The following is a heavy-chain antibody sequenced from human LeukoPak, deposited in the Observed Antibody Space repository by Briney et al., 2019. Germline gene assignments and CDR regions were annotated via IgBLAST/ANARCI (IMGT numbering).Heavy chain of an antibody. Sequence: ASVKVSCKASGYTFTSYYMHWVRQAPGQGLEWMGIINPSGGSTSYAQKFQGRVTMTRDTSTSTVYMELSSLRSEDTAVYYCARRSRYYDFWGGSNYYYYGMDVWGQGTTVTVSS. CDR2: INPSGGST. V-gene: IGHV1-46*01. D-gene: IGHD3-3*01. J-gene: IGHJ6*02. CDR1: GYTFTSYY. CDR3: ARRSRYYDFWGGSNYYYYGMDV.